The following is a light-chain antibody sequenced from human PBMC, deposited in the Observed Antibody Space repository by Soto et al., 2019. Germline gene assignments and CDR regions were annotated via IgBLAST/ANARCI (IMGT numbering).Light chain of an antibody. V-gene: IGKV3-15*01. CDR1: QSVSSN. CDR3: QQYNNWPPT. Sequence: IVLTQSPATLSLSPGIRATLSCRASQSVSSNLAWYQQKPGQAPRLLIYGASTRATGIPARFSGSGSGTEFTLTISSLQSEDFAVYYCQQYNNWPPTFGQGTKVDIK. CDR2: GAS. J-gene: IGKJ1*01.